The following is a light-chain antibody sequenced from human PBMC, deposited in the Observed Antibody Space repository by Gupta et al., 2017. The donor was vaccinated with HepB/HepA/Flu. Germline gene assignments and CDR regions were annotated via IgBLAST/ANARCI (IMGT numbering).Light chain of an antibody. J-gene: IGKJ4*01. Sequence: DIQMTQSPSSRSASEGDRVTIPCQASQDISYYLNWYQQKPGKAPKPLIYDASNLETGVPSRFSGSGSGTDFTFTISSLQPEDIATYYCQQYDNLPLTFGGGTKVEIK. CDR2: DAS. V-gene: IGKV1-33*01. CDR1: QDISYY. CDR3: QQYDNLPLT.